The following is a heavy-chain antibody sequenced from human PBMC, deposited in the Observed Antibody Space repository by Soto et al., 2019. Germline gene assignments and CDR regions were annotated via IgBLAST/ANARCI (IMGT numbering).Heavy chain of an antibody. V-gene: IGHV3-33*01. CDR1: GFPFSSFG. CDR3: ARDPSSIAAAGRFDY. J-gene: IGHJ4*02. CDR2: IWYDGSNK. D-gene: IGHD6-13*01. Sequence: SGFPFSSFGMHWVRQAPGKGLEWVAVIWYDGSNKYYADSVKGRFTISRDNSKNTLYLQMNNPRAEDTAVYYCARDPSSIAAAGRFDYWGQGTLVSVFS.